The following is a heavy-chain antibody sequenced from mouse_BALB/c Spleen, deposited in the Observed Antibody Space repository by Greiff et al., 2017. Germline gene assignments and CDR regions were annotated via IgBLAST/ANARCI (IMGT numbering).Heavy chain of an antibody. CDR3: ARDKYGNLYYFDY. D-gene: IGHD2-10*02. Sequence: VKLVESGPGLVAPSQSLSITCTVSGFSLTSYGVHWVRQPPGKGLEWLGVIWAGGSTNYNSALMSRLSISKDNSKSQVFLKMNSLQTDDTAMYYCARDKYGNLYYFDYWGQGTTLTVSS. V-gene: IGHV2-9*02. J-gene: IGHJ2*01. CDR2: IWAGGST. CDR1: GFSLTSYG.